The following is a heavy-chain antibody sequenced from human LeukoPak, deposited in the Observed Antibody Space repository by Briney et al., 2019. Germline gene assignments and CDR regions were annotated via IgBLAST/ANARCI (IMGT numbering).Heavy chain of an antibody. J-gene: IGHJ4*02. V-gene: IGHV4-59*08. CDR2: IYYSGST. CDR1: GGSISNYY. CDR3: ARHFDSSGWPFDY. D-gene: IGHD6-19*01. Sequence: PSETLSLTCTVSGGSISNYYWSWIRQSPGKGLEWIGYIYYSGSTKYSPSLKSRVTISVDTSKNQFSLKLDSVTAADTAVYYCARHFDSSGWPFDYWGRGTLVTVSS.